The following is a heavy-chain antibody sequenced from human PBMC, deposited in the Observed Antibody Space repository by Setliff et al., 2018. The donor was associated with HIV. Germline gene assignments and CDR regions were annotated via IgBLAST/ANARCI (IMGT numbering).Heavy chain of an antibody. V-gene: IGHV3-66*01. CDR3: ARDIVGSRYFQH. J-gene: IGHJ1*01. CDR2: IYSDGST. D-gene: IGHD3-16*02. Sequence: GGSLRLSCAASGFTVSSHYMSWVRQAPGKGLEWVSTIYSDGSTYHADSVKGRFTISRDNSKNTLFLQMNSLRAEDTAIYYCARDIVGSRYFQHWGQGTLVTVSS. CDR1: GFTVSSHY.